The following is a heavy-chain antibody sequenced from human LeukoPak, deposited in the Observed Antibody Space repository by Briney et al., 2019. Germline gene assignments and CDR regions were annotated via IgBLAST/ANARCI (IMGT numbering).Heavy chain of an antibody. Sequence: GGSLRLSCAASGFTFSSYSMNWVRQAPGKGLEWISSISSSSSYIYYADSVKGRFTISRDNAKNSLYLQMNSLRAEDTAVYYCAKDFIFRQQLVDYWGQGTLSPSPQ. D-gene: IGHD6-13*01. V-gene: IGHV3-21*01. CDR1: GFTFSSYS. CDR2: ISSSSSYI. CDR3: AKDFIFRQQLVDY. J-gene: IGHJ4*02.